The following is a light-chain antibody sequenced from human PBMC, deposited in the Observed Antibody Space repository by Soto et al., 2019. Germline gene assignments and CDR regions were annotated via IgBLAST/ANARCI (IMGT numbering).Light chain of an antibody. CDR2: DAS. Sequence: EIVLTQSPGTLSLSPGERATLSCRASQSLSKNYLAWYQQKPGQAPRLLIFDASPRATGIPDRFSGSGSGTDFTLTISRLEPEDFALYHCQQYGNSPSITFVQGTRLEIK. V-gene: IGKV3-20*01. J-gene: IGKJ5*01. CDR3: QQYGNSPSIT. CDR1: QSLSKNY.